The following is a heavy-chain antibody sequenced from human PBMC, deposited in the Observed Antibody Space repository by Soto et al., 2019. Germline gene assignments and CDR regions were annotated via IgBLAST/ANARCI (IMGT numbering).Heavy chain of an antibody. CDR3: TREGLPYYDILTGNCYYYGMDV. V-gene: IGHV3-49*04. CDR2: IRSKAYGGTT. D-gene: IGHD3-9*01. Sequence: GGSLRLSCTASGFTFGDYAMSWVRQAPGKGLEWVGFIRSKAYGGTTEYAASVKGRFTISRDDSKSIAYLQMNSLKTEDTAVYYCTREGLPYYDILTGNCYYYGMDVWGQGTTVTVSS. CDR1: GFTFGDYA. J-gene: IGHJ6*02.